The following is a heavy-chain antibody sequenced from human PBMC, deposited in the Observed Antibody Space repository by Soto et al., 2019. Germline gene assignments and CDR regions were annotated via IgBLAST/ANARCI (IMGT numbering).Heavy chain of an antibody. D-gene: IGHD6-13*01. CDR1: GFTFSDYW. V-gene: IGHV3-7*01. CDR3: ARDLSSSWYVEYYYYYGMDV. J-gene: IGHJ6*02. CDR2: IKQDGSAI. Sequence: GGSLRLSCAASGFTFSDYWMSWVRQTPGKGLEWVANIKQDGSAIYYVDSVKDRFTISRDNAKNSLYLQMNSLRAEDTAVYYCARDLSSSWYVEYYYYYGMDVWGQGTTVTVSS.